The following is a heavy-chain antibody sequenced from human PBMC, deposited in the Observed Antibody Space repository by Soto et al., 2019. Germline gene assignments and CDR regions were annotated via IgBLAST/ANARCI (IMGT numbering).Heavy chain of an antibody. D-gene: IGHD2-2*01. Sequence: ASVKVSCKASGYDFTAYDINWVRQASGQGLEWMGWMNPINGATGSARRFQGRVSTTRNTATATAYLELTSLRSDDSAVYFCGRGPSPRAPAGGTPYYYGMDVWGQGTTVTVSS. CDR2: MNPINGAT. CDR1: GYDFTAYD. CDR3: GRGPSPRAPAGGTPYYYGMDV. J-gene: IGHJ6*02. V-gene: IGHV1-8*02.